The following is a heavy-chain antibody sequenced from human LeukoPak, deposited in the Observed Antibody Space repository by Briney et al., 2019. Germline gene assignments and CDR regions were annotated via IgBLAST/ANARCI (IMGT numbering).Heavy chain of an antibody. CDR2: INHSGST. D-gene: IGHD4-17*01. Sequence: PSETLSLTCAVSGGSISSSNWWSWVRQPPGKGLEWIGEINHSGSTNYNPSLKSRVTISVDTSKNQFSLKLSSVTAADTAVYYCARVWATVTTNWYDPWGQGTLVTVSS. CDR3: ARVWATVTTNWYDP. CDR1: GGSISSSNW. V-gene: IGHV4-4*02. J-gene: IGHJ5*02.